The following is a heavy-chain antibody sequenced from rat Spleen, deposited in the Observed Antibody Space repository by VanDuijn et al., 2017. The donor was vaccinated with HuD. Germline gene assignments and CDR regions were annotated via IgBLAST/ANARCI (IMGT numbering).Heavy chain of an antibody. D-gene: IGHD4-5*01. Sequence: QVQLKESGPGLVQPSQTLSLTCAVSGFSLSSYGVSWVRQPPGKGLEWMGAIWSGGSTDYNSALKSRLSISRDTSTNQVFLKMISLNTEDTATYYCARNIIRGKGGYYVMDAWGQGASVTVSS. J-gene: IGHJ4*01. CDR1: GFSLSSYG. V-gene: IGHV2-4*01. CDR2: IWSGGST. CDR3: ARNIIRGKGGYYVMDA.